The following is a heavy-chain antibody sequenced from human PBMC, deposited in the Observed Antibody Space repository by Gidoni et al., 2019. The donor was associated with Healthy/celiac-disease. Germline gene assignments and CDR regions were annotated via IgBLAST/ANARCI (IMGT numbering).Heavy chain of an antibody. CDR3: ARENSGYNNWFDP. CDR2: IIPIVGTA. J-gene: IGHJ5*02. Sequence: QVQLVQSGAEVKKPGSSVKVSCKASAGTFSSYAISWVRQAPGQGLAWMAGIIPIVGTANYAQKFQGRVTITADESTSTAYMELSSLRSEDTAVYYCARENSGYNNWFDPWGQGTLVTVSS. V-gene: IGHV1-69*01. D-gene: IGHD5-12*01. CDR1: AGTFSSYA.